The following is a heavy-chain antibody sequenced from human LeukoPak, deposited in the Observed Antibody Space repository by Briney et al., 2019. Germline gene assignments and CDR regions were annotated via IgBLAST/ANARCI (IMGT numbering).Heavy chain of an antibody. J-gene: IGHJ3*01. Sequence: ASETLSLTCTVSGASITSYFWSWIRQPPGKGLEWIAYMYYSGNTNYNPSLKSRVIISVDKSKNQLSLNLSSVTAADTAVYYCARDTRGAFDLWGQGTVVTVSS. CDR2: MYYSGNT. D-gene: IGHD2-2*01. CDR1: GASITSYF. CDR3: ARDTRGAFDL. V-gene: IGHV4-59*01.